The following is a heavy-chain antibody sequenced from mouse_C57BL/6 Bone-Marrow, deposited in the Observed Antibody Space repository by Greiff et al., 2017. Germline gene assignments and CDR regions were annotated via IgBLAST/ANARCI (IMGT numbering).Heavy chain of an antibody. D-gene: IGHD1-1*01. J-gene: IGHJ2*01. CDR2: TWWDDAK. CDR1: GFSLSTFGMG. V-gene: IGHV8-8*01. CDR3: ARGTYYYDSGRFDY. Sequence: QVTLKESGPGILQPSPTLSLTCSFSGFSLSTFGMGVGWIRPPSGKGLEWLAHTWWDDAKYYKPALKSRPTISKATSKNQVFLKIDNVDTADTATDYGARGTYYYDSGRFDYWGQGTTLTVSS.